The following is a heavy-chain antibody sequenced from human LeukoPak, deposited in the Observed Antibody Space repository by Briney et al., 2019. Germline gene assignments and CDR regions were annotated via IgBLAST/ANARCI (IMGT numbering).Heavy chain of an antibody. V-gene: IGHV4-59*01. D-gene: IGHD5-12*01. CDR3: ARGSPYGGYR. CDR1: GGSISNYY. Sequence: PSETLSLTCTVSGGSISNYYWNWIRQSPGKGLEWIGYIYNSGTTNYSPSLKSRVTISVDTSRNQSSLRLSSVTAEDTAVYYCARGSPYGGYRWGQGTLVIVSS. CDR2: IYNSGTT. J-gene: IGHJ4*02.